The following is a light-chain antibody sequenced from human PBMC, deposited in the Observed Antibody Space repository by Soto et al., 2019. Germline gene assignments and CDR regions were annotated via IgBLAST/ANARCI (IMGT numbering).Light chain of an antibody. CDR1: NIGSKS. J-gene: IGLJ2*01. CDR2: YDS. CDR3: QVWDSSSDHPVVV. Sequence: SYELTQPASVSVAPGKTARITWGGNNIGSKSVHWYQQKPGQAPVLVIYYDSDRPSGIPERFSGSNSGNTATLTISRVEAGDEADYYCQVWDSSSDHPVVVFGGGTKLTVL. V-gene: IGLV3-21*04.